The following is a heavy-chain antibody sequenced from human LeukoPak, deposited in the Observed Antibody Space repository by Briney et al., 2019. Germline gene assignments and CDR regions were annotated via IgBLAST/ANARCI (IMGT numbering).Heavy chain of an antibody. CDR3: ARDRYSSGWYRFGWFDP. D-gene: IGHD6-19*01. Sequence: SETLSLTCTVSGGSISSYYWSWIRQPPGKGLEWIGYIYYSGSTNYNPSLKSRVTMSVDASKNQFSLKLSSVTAADTAVYYCARDRYSSGWYRFGWFDPWGQGTLVTVSS. CDR1: GGSISSYY. V-gene: IGHV4-59*12. CDR2: IYYSGST. J-gene: IGHJ5*02.